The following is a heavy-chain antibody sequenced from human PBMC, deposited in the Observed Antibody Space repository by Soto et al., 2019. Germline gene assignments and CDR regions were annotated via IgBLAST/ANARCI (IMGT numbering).Heavy chain of an antibody. CDR2: IYYSGST. CDR3: ASIATLNFWSGYYPTKPAY. J-gene: IGHJ4*02. D-gene: IGHD3-3*01. V-gene: IGHV4-39*01. CDR1: GGSISSSSYY. Sequence: SETLSLTCTVSGGSISSSSYYWGWIRQPPGKGLEWIGSIYYSGSTYYNPSLKSRVTISVDTSKNQFSLKLSSVTAADTAVYYCASIATLNFWSGYYPTKPAYWGQGTLVTVPS.